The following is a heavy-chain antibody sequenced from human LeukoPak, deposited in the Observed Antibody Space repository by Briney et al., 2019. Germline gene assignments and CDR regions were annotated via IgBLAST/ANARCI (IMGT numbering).Heavy chain of an antibody. V-gene: IGHV1-69*13. CDR3: ARERYYTSGSVHNRIDY. Sequence: SVKVSCKASGYTFTSYGISWVRQAPGQGLEWMGGIIPIFGTANYAQKFQGRVTITADESTSTAYMELSSLRSEDTAVYYCARERYYTSGSVHNRIDYWGQGTLVTVSS. CDR2: IIPIFGTA. D-gene: IGHD3-10*01. J-gene: IGHJ4*02. CDR1: GYTFTSYG.